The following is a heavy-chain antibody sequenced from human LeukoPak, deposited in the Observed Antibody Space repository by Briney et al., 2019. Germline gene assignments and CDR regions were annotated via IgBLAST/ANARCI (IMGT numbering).Heavy chain of an antibody. CDR1: GYTFTSYG. CDR3: ARAYGSSSGPDY. Sequence: ASVKVSCKASGYTFTSYGISWVRQAPGQGLEWMGWISTYNGNTIFAQKLQGRVTMTTDTSTSTAYMELRSLRSDGTAVYYCARAYGSSSGPDYWGQGTLVTVSS. CDR2: ISTYNGNT. J-gene: IGHJ4*02. D-gene: IGHD6-6*01. V-gene: IGHV1-18*01.